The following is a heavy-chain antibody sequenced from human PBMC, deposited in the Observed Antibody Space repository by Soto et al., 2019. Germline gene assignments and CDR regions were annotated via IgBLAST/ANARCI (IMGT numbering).Heavy chain of an antibody. CDR3: ARVGGYSGGYFDY. CDR2: IWYDGSNK. Sequence: QVQLVESGGGVVQPGRSLRLSCAASGFTFSSYGMHWVRQAPGKGLEWVAVIWYDGSNKYYADSVKGRFTISRDNSKNTLYLQMNSLRAEDTAVYYCARVGGYSGGYFDYWGQGTLVTVSS. D-gene: IGHD5-12*01. V-gene: IGHV3-33*01. CDR1: GFTFSSYG. J-gene: IGHJ4*02.